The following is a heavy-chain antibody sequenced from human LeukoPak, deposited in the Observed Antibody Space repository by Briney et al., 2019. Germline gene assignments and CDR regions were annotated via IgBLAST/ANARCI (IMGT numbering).Heavy chain of an antibody. CDR1: GGSFSGYF. D-gene: IGHD3-16*01. V-gene: IGHV4-34*01. J-gene: IGHJ4*02. Sequence: SETLSLTCAVYGGSFSGYFWSWIRQPPGKGLEWIGEINHSGITNYNPSLQSRVTISVDTSNNQFSLRLSSVTAADTAVYYCARVRAIGVGRRYYFDYWGQGTLVTVSS. CDR2: INHSGIT. CDR3: ARVRAIGVGRRYYFDY.